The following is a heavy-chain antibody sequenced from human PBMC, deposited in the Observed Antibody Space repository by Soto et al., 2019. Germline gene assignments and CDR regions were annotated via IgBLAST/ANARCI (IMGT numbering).Heavy chain of an antibody. V-gene: IGHV3-30*18. D-gene: IGHD1-26*01. CDR1: GFTFKTHA. CDR3: GKDVGDYVPYYYGVDV. Sequence: QVQLVESGGGVVQPGTSLRLSCAASGFTFKTHAMHWVRQAPGKGLEWMAVIAYDGNEKFYADSVKGRFTISRDNSKNELYLQINTPRNEYTAVYYCGKDVGDYVPYYYGVDVWGQGTTVTVSS. CDR2: IAYDGNEK. J-gene: IGHJ6*02.